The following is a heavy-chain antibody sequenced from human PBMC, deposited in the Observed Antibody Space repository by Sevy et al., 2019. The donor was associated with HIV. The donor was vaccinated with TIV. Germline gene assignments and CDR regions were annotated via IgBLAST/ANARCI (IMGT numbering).Heavy chain of an antibody. CDR2: ISYDGSNK. V-gene: IGHV3-30*18. Sequence: GGSLRLSCAASRFTFSSYGMHWVRQAPGKGLEWVAVISYDGSNKYYADSVKGRFTISRDNSKNTLYLQMNSLRAEDTAVYYCAKGSTDVLMVYVPYGMVVWGQGTTVTVSS. D-gene: IGHD2-8*01. CDR1: RFTFSSYG. CDR3: AKGSTDVLMVYVPYGMVV. J-gene: IGHJ6*02.